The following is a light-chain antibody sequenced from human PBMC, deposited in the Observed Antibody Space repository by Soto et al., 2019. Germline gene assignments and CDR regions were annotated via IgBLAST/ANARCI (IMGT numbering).Light chain of an antibody. J-gene: IGLJ3*02. CDR2: LNSDGSH. V-gene: IGLV4-69*01. CDR3: QTWATGIRV. Sequence: QPVLTQSPSASASLGASVKLTCTLSSGHSSYAIAWHQQHPEKGPRYLMKLNSDGSHTKGDGIPDRFSGSSSGAERYLTISSLQSEDEADYYCQTWATGIRVFGGGTKLTVL. CDR1: SGHSSYA.